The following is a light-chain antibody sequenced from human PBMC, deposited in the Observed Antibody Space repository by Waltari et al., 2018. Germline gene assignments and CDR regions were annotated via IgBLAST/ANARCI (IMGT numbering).Light chain of an antibody. J-gene: IGKJ2*01. CDR2: GAS. CDR1: QSVSSN. CDR3: QHYNNWPPYT. V-gene: IGKV3-15*01. Sequence: EIVMTQSPAPLSVSPGERATLPCRASQSVSSNLVWYQQKPGQAPRLLVFGASTRATGSPARFSGGGSGTEFNLTISSLQSEDFAVYYCQHYNNWPPYTFGQGTKLEIK.